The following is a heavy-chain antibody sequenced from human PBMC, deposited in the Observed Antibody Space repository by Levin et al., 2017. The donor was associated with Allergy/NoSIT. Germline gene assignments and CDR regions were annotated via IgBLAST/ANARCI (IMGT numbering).Heavy chain of an antibody. CDR1: GFTFSSYA. CDR2: ISGSGGST. V-gene: IGHV3-23*01. Sequence: PGGSLRLSCAASGFTFSSYAMSWVRQAPGKGLEWVSAISGSGGSTYYADSVKGRFTISRDNSKNTLYLQMNSLRAEDTAVYYCAKGNYDGSGSYMEPDAFDIWGQGTMVTVSS. CDR3: AKGNYDGSGSYMEPDAFDI. D-gene: IGHD3-10*01. J-gene: IGHJ3*02.